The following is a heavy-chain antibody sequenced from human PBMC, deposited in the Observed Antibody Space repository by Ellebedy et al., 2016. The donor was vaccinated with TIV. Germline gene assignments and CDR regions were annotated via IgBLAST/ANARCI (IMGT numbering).Heavy chain of an antibody. CDR2: INPDNGVT. CDR1: GYSFTGYY. Sequence: AASVKVSCKTSGYSFTGYYIHWVRQAPGQGPEWVGWINPDNGVTVYEQKLQGRVTITGDTSISTVYMELSSLRSDDTAIYYCVRDLTNPVTGDYWGQGTLGFVSS. V-gene: IGHV1-2*02. J-gene: IGHJ4*02. CDR3: VRDLTNPVTGDY. D-gene: IGHD4-11*01.